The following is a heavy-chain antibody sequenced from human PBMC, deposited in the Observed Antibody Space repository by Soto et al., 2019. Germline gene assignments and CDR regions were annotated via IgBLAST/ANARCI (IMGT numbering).Heavy chain of an antibody. D-gene: IGHD3-10*01. V-gene: IGHV2-5*02. Sequence: QITLKESGPTLVKPTQTLTLTCTLSGFSLSSSGVGVGWIRQPPGKALEWLALIYWDDDKRYSPSLKSRLTIPTDPSKHHVVLTITNMDPVATATYYCARHYRSGNNYLWYFDLWGRGTLVTVSS. CDR3: ARHYRSGNNYLWYFDL. J-gene: IGHJ2*01. CDR1: GFSLSSSGVG. CDR2: IYWDDDK.